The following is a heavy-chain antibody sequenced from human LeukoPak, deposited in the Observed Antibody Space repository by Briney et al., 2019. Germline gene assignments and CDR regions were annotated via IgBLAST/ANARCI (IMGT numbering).Heavy chain of an antibody. CDR3: ARFRGSGWYHFDS. CDR1: GGSISSNTYH. CDR2: MYYTGAT. Sequence: SETLSLTCTVSGGSISSNTYHWSWIRQPPGKGLEWIGYMYYTGATSHNPSLKSRVTISLDTSKNQFSLKLHSVTAADTAVYYCARFRGSGWYHFDSWGQGTLVTVSS. J-gene: IGHJ4*02. V-gene: IGHV4-61*01. D-gene: IGHD6-19*01.